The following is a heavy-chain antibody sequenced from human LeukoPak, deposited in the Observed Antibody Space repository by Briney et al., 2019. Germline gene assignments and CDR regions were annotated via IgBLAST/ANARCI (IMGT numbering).Heavy chain of an antibody. CDR3: ARGFQTTPTDYYFDF. CDR1: GGSISSYY. Sequence: TSETLSLTCTVSGGSISSYYWSWIRQPPGKGLEWIGYIYYSGSTNYNPSLKSRVSMSVDTSRNQFSLTMTSVTAADTAVYFCARGFQTTPTDYYFDFWGQGTLVTVSS. J-gene: IGHJ4*02. V-gene: IGHV4-59*12. D-gene: IGHD1-1*01. CDR2: IYYSGST.